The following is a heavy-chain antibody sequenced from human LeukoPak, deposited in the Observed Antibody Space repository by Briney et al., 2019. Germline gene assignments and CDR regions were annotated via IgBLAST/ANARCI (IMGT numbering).Heavy chain of an antibody. CDR2: INASGDS. Sequence: SETLSLTCTVSGASIIDDSRSWIRQPAGKLLEWVGRINASGDSNYNASSKSRLTPSADTSTNHSPHRLTIMTAVDKAAYYCAKGRHGEGLDVWGQGTTVTVSS. V-gene: IGHV4-4*07. CDR1: GASIIDDS. CDR3: AKGRHGEGLDV. J-gene: IGHJ6*02.